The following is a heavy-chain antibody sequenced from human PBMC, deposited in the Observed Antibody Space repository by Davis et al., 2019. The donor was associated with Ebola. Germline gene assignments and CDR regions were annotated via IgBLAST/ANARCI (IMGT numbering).Heavy chain of an antibody. CDR1: GDTFNSFA. CDR3: ARGRTGFYYDSSDSPTWFDP. J-gene: IGHJ5*02. Sequence: SVKVSCKSSGDTFNSFAISWVRQAPGQGLEWMGGIIPMFRSPNYAQKFQGRLSITADDSTRTVYMELRSLRPEDTAVYFCARGRTGFYYDSSDSPTWFDPWGQGTLVTVSS. V-gene: IGHV1-69*13. CDR2: IIPMFRSP. D-gene: IGHD3-22*01.